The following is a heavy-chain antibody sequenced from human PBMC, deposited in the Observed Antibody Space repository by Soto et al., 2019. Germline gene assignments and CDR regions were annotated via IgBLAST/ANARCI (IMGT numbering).Heavy chain of an antibody. Sequence: GSLRLSCAASGFTFSSFGMHGVRQAPGKGLEWVAVIWHDGKNKYYADSAKGRFTISRDNSKNTLYLQMNSLRAEDTAVYYCARDPGQDEAMDYWGQGTLVTVSS. CDR3: ARDPGQDEAMDY. V-gene: IGHV3-33*01. J-gene: IGHJ4*02. CDR1: GFTFSSFG. CDR2: IWHDGKNK.